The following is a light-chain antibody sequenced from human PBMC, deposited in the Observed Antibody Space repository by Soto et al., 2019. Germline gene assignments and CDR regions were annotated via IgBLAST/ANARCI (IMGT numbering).Light chain of an antibody. CDR2: DAS. J-gene: IGKJ4*01. Sequence: EIVLTQSPATLSLSPGERATLSCRASQSVSSYLAWYQQKPGQAPRLLIYDASNRATGIPARFSGSGSGTDVTLTISSQEPEDFAVYYCQQRSNWLTFGGGTKVEVK. CDR1: QSVSSY. V-gene: IGKV3-11*01. CDR3: QQRSNWLT.